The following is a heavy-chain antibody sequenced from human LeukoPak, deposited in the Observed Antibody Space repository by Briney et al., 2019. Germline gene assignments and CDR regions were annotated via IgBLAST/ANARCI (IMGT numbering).Heavy chain of an antibody. J-gene: IGHJ6*02. CDR1: GYTFTSYG. V-gene: IGHV1-18*01. CDR3: AAGEGGSYFRPGYGMDV. Sequence: GASVKVSCKASGYTFTSYGISWVRQAPGQGLEWMGWISAYNGNTNYAQKFQGRVTITADKSTSTAYMELSSLRSEDTAVYYCAAGEGGSYFRPGYGMDVWGQGTTVTVSS. CDR2: ISAYNGNT. D-gene: IGHD1-26*01.